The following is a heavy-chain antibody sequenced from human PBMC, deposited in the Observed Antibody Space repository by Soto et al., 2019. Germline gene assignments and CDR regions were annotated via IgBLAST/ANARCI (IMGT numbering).Heavy chain of an antibody. CDR2: ISAYNGNT. V-gene: IGHV1-18*01. D-gene: IGHD2-2*01. CDR3: SRDLVVVVPAARAGHYYYGMDV. J-gene: IGHJ6*02. CDR1: GYTFTSYG. Sequence: QVQLVQSVAEVKKPGASVKVSCKASGYTFTSYGISWVRQAPGQGLEWMGWISAYNGNTNYAQKLQGRVTMTTDTSTSTADMELRSLRSDDTAVYYCSRDLVVVVPAARAGHYYYGMDVWGQGTTVTVSS.